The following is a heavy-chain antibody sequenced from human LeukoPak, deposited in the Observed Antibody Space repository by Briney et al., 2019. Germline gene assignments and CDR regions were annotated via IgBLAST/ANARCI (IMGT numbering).Heavy chain of an antibody. V-gene: IGHV4-39*07. CDR1: GGSISSSSYY. CDR3: AREIDHYYGSGRPIDY. J-gene: IGHJ4*02. D-gene: IGHD3-10*01. CDR2: IYYSGST. Sequence: SETLSLTCTVSGGSISSSSYYWGWIRQPPGKGLEWIGSIYYSGSTYYNPSLKSRVTISVDTSKNQFSLKLSSVTAADTAVYYCAREIDHYYGSGRPIDYWGQGTLVTVSS.